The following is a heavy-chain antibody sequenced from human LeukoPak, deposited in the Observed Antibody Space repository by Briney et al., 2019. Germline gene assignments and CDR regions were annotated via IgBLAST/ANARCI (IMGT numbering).Heavy chain of an antibody. CDR1: GYTFTSYG. J-gene: IGHJ5*02. CDR2: IIPIFGTA. Sequence: ASVKVSCKASGYTFTSYGISWVRQAPGQGLEWMGGIIPIFGTANYAQKFQGRVTITTDESTSTAYMELSSLRSEDTAVYYCARGGAVAGTEYNWFDPWGQGTLVTVSS. CDR3: ARGGAVAGTEYNWFDP. V-gene: IGHV1-69*05. D-gene: IGHD6-19*01.